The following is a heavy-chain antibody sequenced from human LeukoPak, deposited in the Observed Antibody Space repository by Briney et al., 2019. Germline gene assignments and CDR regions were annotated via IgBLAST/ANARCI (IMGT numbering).Heavy chain of an antibody. D-gene: IGHD1-26*01. CDR2: IYPGDSDT. J-gene: IGHJ6*02. V-gene: IGHV5-51*01. CDR1: GYSFTSYW. Sequence: GESLKISCKGSGYSFTSYWIGWVRQMPGKGLEWMGIIYPGDSDTRYSPSFQGQVTISADKSISTAYLQWSSLKASDTAMYYCARFIVGATTRSYYGMDVWGQGTTVTVSS. CDR3: ARFIVGATTRSYYGMDV.